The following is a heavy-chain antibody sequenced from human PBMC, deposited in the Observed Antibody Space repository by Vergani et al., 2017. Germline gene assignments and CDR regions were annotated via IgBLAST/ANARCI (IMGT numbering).Heavy chain of an antibody. CDR1: GFTFSTYS. Sequence: EVQVVESGGGLAKPGGSLRLSCAASGFTFSTYSMNWVRQAPGKGLEWVSSISGSSTYIYYADSVKGRFPISRDKAKNSLYLQMNSLRAEDTAVYYCARPRRSFGDDGSSPYGMDVWGQGTAVTVSS. CDR2: ISGSSTYI. D-gene: IGHD4-17*01. CDR3: ARPRRSFGDDGSSPYGMDV. J-gene: IGHJ6*02. V-gene: IGHV3-21*01.